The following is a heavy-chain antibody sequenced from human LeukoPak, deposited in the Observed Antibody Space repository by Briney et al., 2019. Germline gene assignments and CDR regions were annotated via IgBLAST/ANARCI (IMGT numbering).Heavy chain of an antibody. CDR2: INPNRGVT. CDR3: ARDGGDGYNFYY. J-gene: IGHJ4*02. CDR1: GYTFSFYH. D-gene: IGHD5-24*01. Sequence: SVKVSCKASGYTFSFYHMHWLRHAPGQGLEWMGLINPNRGVTNYAQKFQVRATMTRDTSISTAYMELSRLRSDDATVYYCARDGGDGYNFYYWGQGTLVTVSS. V-gene: IGHV1-2*02.